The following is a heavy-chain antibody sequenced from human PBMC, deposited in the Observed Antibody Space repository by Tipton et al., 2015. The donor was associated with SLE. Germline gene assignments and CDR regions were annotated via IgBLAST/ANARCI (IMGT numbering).Heavy chain of an antibody. V-gene: IGHV3-30*04. CDR1: GFTFSTYA. J-gene: IGHJ4*02. Sequence: RSLRLSCAASGFTFSTYAMSWVRQAPGKGLEWVAIISYDGNDKHYADSVKGRFTISRDNSKNTLYLQMNSLRVDDTAVYYCAREGSGSYGVYWGQGTLVTVSS. CDR3: AREGSGSYGVY. D-gene: IGHD3-10*01. CDR2: ISYDGNDK.